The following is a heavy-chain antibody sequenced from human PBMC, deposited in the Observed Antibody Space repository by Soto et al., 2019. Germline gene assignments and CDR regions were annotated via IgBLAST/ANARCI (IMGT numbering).Heavy chain of an antibody. J-gene: IGHJ4*02. V-gene: IGHV4-39*01. CDR3: ARQNYYDSSGYSDY. CDR2: IYYSGST. Sequence: SETLSLTCTVSGGSISSSSYYWGWIRQPPGKGLEWIGSIYYSGSTYYNPSLKSRVTISVDTSKNQFSLKLSSVTAADTAVYYCARQNYYDSSGYSDYWGQGTLVTVSS. CDR1: GGSISSSSYY. D-gene: IGHD3-22*01.